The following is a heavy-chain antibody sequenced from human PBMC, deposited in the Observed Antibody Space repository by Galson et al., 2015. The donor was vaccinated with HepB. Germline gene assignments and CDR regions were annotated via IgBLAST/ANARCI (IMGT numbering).Heavy chain of an antibody. D-gene: IGHD6-19*01. CDR3: ASASSGRNWFDP. CDR1: GFTFSRNW. CDR2: IKQDGSEK. V-gene: IGHV3-7*03. Sequence: SLRLSCAVSGFTFSRNWISWVRQAPGKGLEWVANIKQDGSEKYYVDSVKGGFTISRDNAKNSLYLQMNSLRAEDTAVYYCASASSGRNWFDPWGQGTLVTVSS. J-gene: IGHJ5*02.